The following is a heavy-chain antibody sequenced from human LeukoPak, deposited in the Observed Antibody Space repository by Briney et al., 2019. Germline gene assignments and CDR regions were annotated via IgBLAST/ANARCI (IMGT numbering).Heavy chain of an antibody. V-gene: IGHV3-23*01. CDR1: GFTFSNYA. J-gene: IGHJ4*02. CDR3: AKGQYSRGYYYFDY. Sequence: PGGSLRLSCAASGFTFSNYAMTWVRQAPGKGLEWVSTINRSGGGTYYADSVKGRFTISRDNSKNTVYLQMNTLRAEDTAVYFCAKGQYSRGYYYFDYWGQGTLVTVSS. CDR2: INRSGGGT. D-gene: IGHD1-26*01.